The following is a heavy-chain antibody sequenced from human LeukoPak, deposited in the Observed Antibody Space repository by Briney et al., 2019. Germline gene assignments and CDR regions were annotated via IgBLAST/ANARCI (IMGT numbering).Heavy chain of an antibody. CDR2: MNPNSGNT. V-gene: IGHV1-8*03. Sequence: ASVKVSCKASGYTFTSYDINWVRQATGQGLEWMGWMNPNSGNTGYAQKFQGRVTITRNTSISTAYMELSSLRSEDTAVYYCARRARELVVGDDAFDIWGQGTMVTVSS. CDR3: ARRARELVVGDDAFDI. D-gene: IGHD6-6*01. CDR1: GYTFTSYD. J-gene: IGHJ3*02.